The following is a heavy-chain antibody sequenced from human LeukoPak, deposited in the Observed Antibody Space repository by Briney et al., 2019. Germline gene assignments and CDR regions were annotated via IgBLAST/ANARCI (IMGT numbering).Heavy chain of an antibody. J-gene: IGHJ6*02. CDR2: INTNTGNP. V-gene: IGHV7-4-1*02. CDR3: ARGGGIAAAGHSAYYYYGMDV. Sequence: ASVKVSCKASGCTFTSYAMNWVRQAPGQGLEWMGWINTNTGNPTYAQGFTGRFVFSLDTSVSTAYLQISSLKAEDTAVYYCARGGGIAAAGHSAYYYYGMDVWGQGTTVTVSS. D-gene: IGHD6-13*01. CDR1: GCTFTSYA.